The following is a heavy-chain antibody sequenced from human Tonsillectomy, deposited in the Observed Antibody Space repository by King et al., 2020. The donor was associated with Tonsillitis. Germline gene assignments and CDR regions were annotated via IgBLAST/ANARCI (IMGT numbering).Heavy chain of an antibody. CDR1: GFSFRSYE. CDR3: AREGYCSGSSCYPGHFDY. J-gene: IGHJ4*02. D-gene: IGHD2-15*01. CDR2: ISGGGSTI. V-gene: IGHV3-48*03. Sequence: VQLVESGGGLVQPGGSLRLSCAASGFSFRSYELNWVRQAPGKGLEWVSYISGGGSTIYYADSVKGRFTISRDNAKNSLYLIMNSLRGEDTAVYYCAREGYCSGSSCYPGHFDYWGQGTLVTVSS.